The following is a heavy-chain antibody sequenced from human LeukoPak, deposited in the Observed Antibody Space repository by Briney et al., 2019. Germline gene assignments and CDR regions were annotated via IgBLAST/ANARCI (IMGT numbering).Heavy chain of an antibody. CDR2: IYYSGST. V-gene: IGHV4-59*01. J-gene: IGHJ5*02. CDR1: GGSISSDC. Sequence: SETLSLTCTVSGGSISSDCWSWIRQPPGKGLEWIGYIYYSGSTNYNPSLKSRVTISVDTSKNQFSLKLSSVTAADTAVYYCARGRGYCSGGSCYRWFDPWGQGTLVTVSS. D-gene: IGHD2-15*01. CDR3: ARGRGYCSGGSCYRWFDP.